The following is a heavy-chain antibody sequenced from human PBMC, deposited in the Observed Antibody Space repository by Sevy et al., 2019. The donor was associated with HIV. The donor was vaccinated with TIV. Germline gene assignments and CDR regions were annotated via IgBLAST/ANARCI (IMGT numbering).Heavy chain of an antibody. J-gene: IGHJ5*02. Sequence: LLQLRRPCLTCAVYGGSFSGYYWSWIRQPPGKGLEWIGEINHSGSTNYNPSLKSRVTISVDTSKNQFSLKLSSVTAADTAVYYCARAYGGLRPWGKRGWFDPWGQGTLVTVSS. CDR2: INHSGST. D-gene: IGHD4-17*01. CDR1: GGSFSGYY. CDR3: ARAYGGLRPWGKRGWFDP. V-gene: IGHV4-34*01.